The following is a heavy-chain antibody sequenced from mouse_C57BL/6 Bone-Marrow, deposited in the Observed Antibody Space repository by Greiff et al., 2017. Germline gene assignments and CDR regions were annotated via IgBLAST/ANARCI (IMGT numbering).Heavy chain of an antibody. CDR3: ARGGDSSGYVKAMDY. CDR2: IYPGGGYT. D-gene: IGHD3-2*02. J-gene: IGHJ4*01. Sequence: VQLQESGAELVRPGTSVKMSCKASGYTFTNYWIGWAKQRPGHGLEWIGDIYPGGGYTNYNEKFKGKATLTAEKSSSTAYMQFSSLTSEDSAIYYCARGGDSSGYVKAMDYWGQGTSVTVSS. V-gene: IGHV1-63*01. CDR1: GYTFTNYW.